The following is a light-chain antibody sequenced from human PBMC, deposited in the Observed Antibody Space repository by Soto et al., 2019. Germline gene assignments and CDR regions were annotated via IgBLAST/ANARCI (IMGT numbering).Light chain of an antibody. J-gene: IGLJ1*01. Sequence: QSALTQPPSASGSPGQSVAISCTGTSSDVGATDYVSWYQQHSGKAPKLLLYEVNKWPSGVPDRFSGSKSGNTASLTVSALQADDEADYYCISHAGASNVLGTGTKLTVL. V-gene: IGLV2-8*01. CDR3: ISHAGASNV. CDR1: SSDVGATDY. CDR2: EVN.